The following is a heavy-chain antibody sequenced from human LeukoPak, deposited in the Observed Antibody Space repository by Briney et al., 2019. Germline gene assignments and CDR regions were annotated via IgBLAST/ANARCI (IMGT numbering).Heavy chain of an antibody. D-gene: IGHD3-9*01. V-gene: IGHV1-69*13. CDR3: ATPSDILTGYFDY. Sequence: SVKVSCKASGGTFSSYAISWVRQAPGQGLEWMGGIIPIFGTANYAQKFQGRVTITADESTSTAYMELSSLRSEDTAVYYCATPSDILTGYFDYWGQGTLVTVSS. CDR1: GGTFSSYA. CDR2: IIPIFGTA. J-gene: IGHJ4*02.